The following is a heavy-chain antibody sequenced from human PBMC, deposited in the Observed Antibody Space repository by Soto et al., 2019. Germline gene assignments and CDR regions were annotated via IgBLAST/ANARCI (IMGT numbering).Heavy chain of an antibody. D-gene: IGHD3-22*01. CDR3: AREAIIVIAAPEYYFDY. CDR2: IYSGGYT. J-gene: IGHJ4*02. V-gene: IGHV3-66*01. Sequence: VQLVESGGDLVQRGGSLRLSCAASGFDVSNTDMSWVRQAPGKGLEWVSVIYSGGYTNYADSVKGRFIVSRDSPKNTLYLQMDSLRAEDPAVYYCAREAIIVIAAPEYYFDYWGQGTLVTVSS. CDR1: GFDVSNTD.